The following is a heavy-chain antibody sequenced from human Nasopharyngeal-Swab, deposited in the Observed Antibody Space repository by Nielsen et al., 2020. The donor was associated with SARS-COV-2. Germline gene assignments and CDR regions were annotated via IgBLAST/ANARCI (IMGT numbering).Heavy chain of an antibody. V-gene: IGHV3-33*01. J-gene: IGHJ4*02. D-gene: IGHD3-9*01. Sequence: LSLTCAASGFTFSSYGMHWVRQAPGKGLEWVAVIWYDGSNKYYADSVKGRFTISRDNSKNTLYLQMNSLRAEDTAVYYCARENYKPTLDILTGYSDYWGQGTLVTVSS. CDR3: ARENYKPTLDILTGYSDY. CDR2: IWYDGSNK. CDR1: GFTFSSYG.